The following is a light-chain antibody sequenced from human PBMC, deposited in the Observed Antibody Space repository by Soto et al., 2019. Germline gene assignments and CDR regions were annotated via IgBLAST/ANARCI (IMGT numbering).Light chain of an antibody. CDR1: QDINSW. V-gene: IGKV1-12*01. CDR3: QQANSFPLT. CDR2: TAS. Sequence: DIQMTQSPSSVSASVGDRVTITCRASQDINSWLAWYQQKPGKAPKLLIYTASSLQTGVPSRFSGSGSGTDFTLTISSPQPEDFATYYCQQANSFPLTFGQGTRLEIK. J-gene: IGKJ5*01.